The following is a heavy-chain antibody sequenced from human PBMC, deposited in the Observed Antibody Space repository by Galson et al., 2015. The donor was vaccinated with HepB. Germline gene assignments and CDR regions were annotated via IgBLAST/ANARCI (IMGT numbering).Heavy chain of an antibody. Sequence: SLRLSCAASGFTFSDFDMTWIRQAPGKGLEWVSDISSGSAYTKYADSLKGRFTISRANARNSLYLQMNSLRTEDTAVYYCARAYYYNNGGHYAWYFDLWGRGTLVTVSS. D-gene: IGHD3-22*01. V-gene: IGHV3-11*06. J-gene: IGHJ2*01. CDR2: ISSGSAYT. CDR3: ARAYYYNNGGHYAWYFDL. CDR1: GFTFSDFD.